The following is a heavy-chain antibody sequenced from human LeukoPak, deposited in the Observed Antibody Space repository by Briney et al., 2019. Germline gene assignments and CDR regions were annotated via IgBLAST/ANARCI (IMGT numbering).Heavy chain of an antibody. CDR3: TTQLGLLAGLDS. D-gene: IGHD6-19*01. J-gene: IGHJ4*02. V-gene: IGHV4-61*02. CDR2: IYTSGST. CDR1: GGSISSGSYY. Sequence: SQTLSLTCTVSGGSISSGSYYWTWIRQPAGKGLEWIGRIYTSGSTNYNPSLRSRVTISLDTSNNQFPLNLHSVTAADTAVYYCTTQLGLLAGLDSWGQGTRVTVSS.